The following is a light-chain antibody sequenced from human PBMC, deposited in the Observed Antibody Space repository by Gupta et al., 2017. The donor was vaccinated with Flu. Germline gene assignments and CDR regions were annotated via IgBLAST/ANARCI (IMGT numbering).Light chain of an antibody. CDR2: QDT. CDR3: PAEDSSDGVV. Sequence: SYALTQSPSVSVSPGQTASITCFGDKLGDKYACWYQQTAGQSPVLVNDQDTKRPAGIPGRFAASYAGTKATLNISGTEAVEDAYYYSPAEDSSDGVVFGGGTKLTVL. CDR1: KLGDKY. V-gene: IGLV3-1*01. J-gene: IGLJ2*01.